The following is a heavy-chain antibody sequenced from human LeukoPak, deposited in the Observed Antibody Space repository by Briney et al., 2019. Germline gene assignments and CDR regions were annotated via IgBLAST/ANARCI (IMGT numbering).Heavy chain of an antibody. V-gene: IGHV1-8*01. Sequence: ASVKVSCKASGYTFTSYDINWVRQATGQGLEWMGWMNPNSGNTGYAQKFQGRVTMTRNTSISTAYMELSSLRSEDTAVCYCARGRLYDSSGYFPQNYWGQGTLVTVSS. CDR2: MNPNSGNT. CDR1: GYTFTSYD. D-gene: IGHD3-22*01. CDR3: ARGRLYDSSGYFPQNY. J-gene: IGHJ4*02.